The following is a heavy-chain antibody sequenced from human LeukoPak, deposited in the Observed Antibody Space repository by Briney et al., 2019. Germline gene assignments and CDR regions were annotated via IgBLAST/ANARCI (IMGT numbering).Heavy chain of an antibody. V-gene: IGHV1-69*05. CDR3: AISDIVVVPAAISYYYYYMDV. J-gene: IGHJ6*03. CDR1: GRTFTSYA. CDR2: IIPIFGTA. Sequence: ASVKVSCKASGRTFTSYAISWVRQAPGQGLEWMGGIIPIFGTANYAQKFQGRVTITTDESTSTAYMELSSLRSEDTAVYYCAISDIVVVPAAISYYYYYMDVWGKGTTVTVSS. D-gene: IGHD2-2*02.